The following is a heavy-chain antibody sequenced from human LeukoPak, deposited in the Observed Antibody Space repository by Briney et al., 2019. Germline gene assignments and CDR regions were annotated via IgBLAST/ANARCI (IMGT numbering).Heavy chain of an antibody. J-gene: IGHJ4*02. D-gene: IGHD2-21*01. Sequence: PGGSLTLSCAASGFTFSSYAMHWVRQAPGKGLGWVAVISYDGSNKYYADSARGRFTISRDNSKNTLYLQMNSLRAEDTAVYYCARAGSTGDRWIYYFDYWGQGTLVTVSS. CDR3: ARAGSTGDRWIYYFDY. V-gene: IGHV3-30*04. CDR2: ISYDGSNK. CDR1: GFTFSSYA.